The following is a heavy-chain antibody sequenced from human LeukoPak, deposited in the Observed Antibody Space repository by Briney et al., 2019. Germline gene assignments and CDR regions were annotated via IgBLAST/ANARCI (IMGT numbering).Heavy chain of an antibody. CDR1: GFIFSHYA. J-gene: IGHJ4*02. CDR2: IWSDSTNK. V-gene: IGHV3-33*06. CDR3: AKDIQRGFDYTNSLDY. Sequence: PGGSLRLSCATSGFIFSHYAMHWVRQAPGKGLEWVAVIWSDSTNKYYSDAVKGRFAISRDDPSKMVYLQMNSLRVEDTSVYYCAKDIQRGFDYTNSLDYWGRGILVTVSS. D-gene: IGHD4-11*01.